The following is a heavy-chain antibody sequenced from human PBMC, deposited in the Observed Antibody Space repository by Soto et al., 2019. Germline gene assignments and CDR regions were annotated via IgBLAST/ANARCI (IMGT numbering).Heavy chain of an antibody. CDR3: ASHLRDAFDI. D-gene: IGHD4-17*01. CDR1: GGSISSGGYY. Sequence: SETLSLTCTVSGGSISSGGYYWSWIRQHPGKGLEWIGYIYYSGSTYHNPSLKSRVTISVDTSKNQFSLKLSSVTAADTAVYYCASHLRDAFDIWGQGTMVTVSS. J-gene: IGHJ3*02. CDR2: IYYSGST. V-gene: IGHV4-31*03.